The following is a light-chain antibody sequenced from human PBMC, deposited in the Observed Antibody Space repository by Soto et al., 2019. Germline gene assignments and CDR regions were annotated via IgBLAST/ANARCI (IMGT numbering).Light chain of an antibody. CDR2: DAS. CDR3: QQYGSSGT. CDR1: QSVTSNY. V-gene: IGKV3-20*01. J-gene: IGKJ1*01. Sequence: EIVLTQSPGTLSLSPGERATLSCRASQSVTSNYLAWYQHKPGQAPRLLIYDASSRATGIPDRFSGSGSATDFTLTISRLEPEDFAVYYCQQYGSSGTFGQGTKVDIK.